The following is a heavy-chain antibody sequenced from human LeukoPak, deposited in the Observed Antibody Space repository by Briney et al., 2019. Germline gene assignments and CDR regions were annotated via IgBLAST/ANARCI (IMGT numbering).Heavy chain of an antibody. D-gene: IGHD3-22*01. V-gene: IGHV1-2*02. J-gene: IGHJ4*02. CDR1: GYTFTGYY. CDR2: INPNSGGT. CDR3: ARDRVLYYDSSGYSPVY. Sequence: ASVKVSCKASGYTFTGYYMHWVRQAPGQGLEWMGWINPNSGGTNYAQRFQGRVTMTRDTSISTAYMELSRLRSDDTAVYYCARDRVLYYDSSGYSPVYWGQGPRVTVSS.